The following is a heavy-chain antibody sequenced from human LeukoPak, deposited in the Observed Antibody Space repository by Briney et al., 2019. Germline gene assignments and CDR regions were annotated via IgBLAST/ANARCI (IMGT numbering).Heavy chain of an antibody. CDR2: LSGSGADT. J-gene: IGHJ4*02. CDR1: GFPFTFA. CDR3: AKQSTARSLGE. Sequence: GGSLRLSCAASGFPFTFAMSWVRQAPGKGLEWVSTLSGSGADTYYADSVRGRFTISRDNSKNMLYLQMNSLRAEDTAVYYCAKQSTARSLGEGGQGTLVTVSS. D-gene: IGHD6-6*01. V-gene: IGHV3-23*01.